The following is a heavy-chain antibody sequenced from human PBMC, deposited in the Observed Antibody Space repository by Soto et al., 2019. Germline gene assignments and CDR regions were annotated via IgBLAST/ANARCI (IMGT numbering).Heavy chain of an antibody. CDR3: AFRSVAYADF. J-gene: IGHJ4*02. CDR1: EFTVTNNE. Sequence: PGGSLRLSCAASEFTVTNNEMSWVRQAPGKGLEWVSILYSGGNTYYADSVEGRFTISRDGSKNTLYLHMNSLRAEDTAVYYCAFRSVAYADFWGQGTRVTVSS. V-gene: IGHV3-53*01. CDR2: LYSGGNT. D-gene: IGHD2-2*01.